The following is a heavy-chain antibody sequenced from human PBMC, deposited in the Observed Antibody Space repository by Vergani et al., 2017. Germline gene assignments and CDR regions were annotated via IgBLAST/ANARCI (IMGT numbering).Heavy chain of an antibody. Sequence: QVQLQESGPGLVKPSETLSLTFTVSCGYISRYYWSWIRQPPGKGLEWIGYIYYSGSTNYNPSLKSRVTISVDTSKNQFSLKLSSVTAADTAVYYCAGDRLYGGFDYWGQGTLVTVSS. V-gene: IGHV4-59*01. CDR2: IYYSGST. D-gene: IGHD4-23*01. CDR3: AGDRLYGGFDY. J-gene: IGHJ4*02. CDR1: CGYISRYY.